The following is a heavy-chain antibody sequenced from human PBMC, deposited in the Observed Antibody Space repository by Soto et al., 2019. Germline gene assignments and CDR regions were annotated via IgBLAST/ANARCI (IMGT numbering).Heavy chain of an antibody. J-gene: IGHJ5*02. CDR3: ASARTSSCPVVCLFDP. CDR1: GGTFSSYA. V-gene: IGHV1-69*12. CDR2: IIPIFGTG. D-gene: IGHD2-2*01. Sequence: QVQLVQSGAEVKKPGSSVKVSCKASGGTFSSYAISWVRQAPGQGLEWMGGIIPIFGTGNYAQKFQGPVTITADESTSTAYMELSSLRSAYTAVYYCASARTSSCPVVCLFDPCGQGTLVTVSS.